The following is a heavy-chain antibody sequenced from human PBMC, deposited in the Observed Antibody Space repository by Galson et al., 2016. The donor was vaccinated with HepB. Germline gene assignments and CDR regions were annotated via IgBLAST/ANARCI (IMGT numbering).Heavy chain of an antibody. V-gene: IGHV3-30*04. D-gene: IGHD1-26*01. CDR3: ARARYSGSWDASDM. J-gene: IGHJ3*02. CDR2: ISFDGNNK. Sequence: SLRLSCAASAFALSGYAMSWVRQSPGKGLEWVAIISFDGNNKDHADSVEGRFTISRDNSRNTLYLQMNSLRAEDTAVYYCARARYSGSWDASDMWGQGTMVTVSS. CDR1: AFALSGYA.